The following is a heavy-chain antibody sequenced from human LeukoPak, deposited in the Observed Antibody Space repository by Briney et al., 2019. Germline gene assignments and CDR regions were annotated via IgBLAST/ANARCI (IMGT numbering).Heavy chain of an antibody. CDR3: ARHPTLYPD. Sequence: GGSLRLSRAASGFTSSTYGTHWVRQAPGKGIEWVALIWYDESNKYYADSVKGRFTISRDNANNTLYLQMNSLRAEDTAVYYCARHPTLYPDWGQGTLVTVSS. CDR2: IWYDESNK. CDR1: GFTSSTYG. D-gene: IGHD2-8*01. J-gene: IGHJ4*02. V-gene: IGHV3-33*01.